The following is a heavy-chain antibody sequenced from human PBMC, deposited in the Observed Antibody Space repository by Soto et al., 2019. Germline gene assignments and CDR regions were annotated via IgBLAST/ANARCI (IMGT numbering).Heavy chain of an antibody. D-gene: IGHD3-22*01. CDR1: GFSFSSYA. CDR2: ISGSGGTT. J-gene: IGHJ3*01. V-gene: IGHV3-23*01. CDR3: AKDRGPSAYYLSDAIDF. Sequence: EVQLLESGGGLVQPGGSLRLSSAASGFSFSSYARSWVRQAPGKGLEWVSAISGSGGTTYYRDSVKGRFTISRDNSKNTVYMEMNSLRAEDTAVYYCAKDRGPSAYYLSDAIDFWGQGTMVTVSS.